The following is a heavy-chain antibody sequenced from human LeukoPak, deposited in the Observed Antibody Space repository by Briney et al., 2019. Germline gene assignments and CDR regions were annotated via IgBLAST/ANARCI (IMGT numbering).Heavy chain of an antibody. CDR2: ISFNGNNK. V-gene: IGHV3-30-3*01. CDR3: AKDLGGSYKMTYYFDY. D-gene: IGHD1-26*01. J-gene: IGHJ4*02. CDR1: GFIFSHYS. Sequence: GRSLRLSCAVSGFIFSHYSIHWVRQAPGKGLEWVAVISFNGNNKYYADSVKGRFTISRDNSKSTLYLQMNFLRTEDSAVYYCAKDLGGSYKMTYYFDYWGQGTLVTVSS.